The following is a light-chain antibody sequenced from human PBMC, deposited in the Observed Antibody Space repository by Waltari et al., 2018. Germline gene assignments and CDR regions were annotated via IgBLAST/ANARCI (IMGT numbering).Light chain of an antibody. J-gene: IGKJ4*01. CDR2: DTS. V-gene: IGKV3-11*01. Sequence: EIVLTQSPATLTLSPGERATLSCRASQTVDTYLAWYQQKPGQTPRLFIYDTSNRATGIADRFRCSGAETDFTLTISSLEPEDFAVYYCQQRRRWPLTFGGGSKVEI. CDR3: QQRRRWPLT. CDR1: QTVDTY.